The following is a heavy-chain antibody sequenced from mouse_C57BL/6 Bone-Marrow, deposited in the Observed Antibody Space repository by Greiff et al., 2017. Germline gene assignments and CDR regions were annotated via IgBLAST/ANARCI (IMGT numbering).Heavy chain of an antibody. V-gene: IGHV1-69*01. CDR2: IDPSDSYT. J-gene: IGHJ1*03. CDR1: GYTFTSYW. Sequence: VQLQQPGAELVMPGASVKLSCKASGYTFTSYWMHWVKQRPGQGLEWIGDIDPSDSYTNYNQKFKGKSTLTVDKSSSTAYMQLSSLTSEDSAVYYCARFPYYYGSSYWYFDVWGTGTTVTVSS. D-gene: IGHD1-1*01. CDR3: ARFPYYYGSSYWYFDV.